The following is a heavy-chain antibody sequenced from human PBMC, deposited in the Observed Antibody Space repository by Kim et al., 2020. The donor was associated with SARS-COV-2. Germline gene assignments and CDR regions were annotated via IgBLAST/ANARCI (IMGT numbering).Heavy chain of an antibody. V-gene: IGHV3-23*01. Sequence: KGRFPISRDKSQNALYLQMNSLRAEDTAVYYCAKDLGYSYGRDYYYYMDVWGKGTTVTVSS. J-gene: IGHJ6*03. CDR3: AKDLGYSYGRDYYYYMDV. D-gene: IGHD5-18*01.